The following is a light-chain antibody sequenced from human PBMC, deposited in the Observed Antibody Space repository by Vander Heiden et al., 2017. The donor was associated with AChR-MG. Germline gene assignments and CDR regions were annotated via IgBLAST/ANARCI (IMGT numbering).Light chain of an antibody. CDR2: GAS. CDR1: QSVSSSY. Sequence: EFGLPNPPGTLSLSPGERATLSCRASQSVSSSYLAWYQQKPGQAPRLLIYGASSRATGIPDRFSGSGSGTDFTLTISRLEPEDFAVYYCQQYGSSPTFGPGTKVDIK. V-gene: IGKV3-20*01. J-gene: IGKJ3*01. CDR3: QQYGSSPT.